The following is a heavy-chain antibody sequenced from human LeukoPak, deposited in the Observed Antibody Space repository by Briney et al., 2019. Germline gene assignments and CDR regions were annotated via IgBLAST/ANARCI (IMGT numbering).Heavy chain of an antibody. CDR3: ARGRHGATPTYYYYYGMDV. J-gene: IGHJ6*02. D-gene: IGHD5-12*01. CDR2: IIPIFGTA. CDR1: GYTFTGYY. Sequence: ASVKVSCKASGYTFTGYYMHWVRQAPGQGLEWMGGIIPIFGTANYAQKFQGRVTITADESTSTAYMELSSLRSEDTAVYYCARGRHGATPTYYYYYGMDVWGQGTTVTVSS. V-gene: IGHV1-69*13.